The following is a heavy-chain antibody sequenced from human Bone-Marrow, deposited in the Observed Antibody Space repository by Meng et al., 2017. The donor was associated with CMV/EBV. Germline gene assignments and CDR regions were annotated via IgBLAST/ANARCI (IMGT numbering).Heavy chain of an antibody. V-gene: IGHV3-23*01. CDR3: AKRGAARVMSRKDYFDY. Sequence: GESLKISCAASGFTFSSYAMSWVRQAPGKGLEWVSAISGSGGSTYYADSVKGRFTISRGNSKNTLYLQMNSLRAEDTAVYYCAKRGAARVMSRKDYFDYWGQGTLVTVSS. CDR1: GFTFSSYA. J-gene: IGHJ4*02. CDR2: ISGSGGST. D-gene: IGHD6-6*01.